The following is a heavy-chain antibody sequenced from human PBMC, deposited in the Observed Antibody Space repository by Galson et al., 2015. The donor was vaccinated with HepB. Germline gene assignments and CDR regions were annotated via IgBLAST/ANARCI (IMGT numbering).Heavy chain of an antibody. Sequence: SVKVSCKASGGTFSSYAISWVRQAPGQGLEWMGGIIPIFGIANYAQKFQGRVTITADESTSTAYMELSSLRSEDTAVYYCARNLGSEMATITLTNWGQGTLVTVSS. D-gene: IGHD5-24*01. CDR2: IIPIFGIA. CDR1: GGTFSSYA. V-gene: IGHV1-69*13. J-gene: IGHJ4*02. CDR3: ARNLGSEMATITLTN.